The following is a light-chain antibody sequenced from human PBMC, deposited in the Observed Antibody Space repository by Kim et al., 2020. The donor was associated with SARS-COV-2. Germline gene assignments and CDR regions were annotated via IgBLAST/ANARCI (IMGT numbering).Light chain of an antibody. V-gene: IGKV3-20*01. CDR2: GTS. CDR3: QQFASSGRT. J-gene: IGKJ1*01. Sequence: SPGERATPSCRANATITTSALAWNQQKAGQAPRLLIYGTSNRATGIADRFSGSGSGTDFTLTVSRLEPEDFAVYYCQQFASSGRTFGQGTKVDIK. CDR1: ATITTSA.